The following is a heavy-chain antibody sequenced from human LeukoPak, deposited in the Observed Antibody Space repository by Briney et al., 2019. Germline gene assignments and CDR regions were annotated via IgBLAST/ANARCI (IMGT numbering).Heavy chain of an antibody. D-gene: IGHD3-16*02. Sequence: SETLSLTCTVSGDSISSSRYYWGWIRQPPGKGLEWIGSIYYSGSTYYNTSLKSRVTISVDTSENQFSLKLSSVTAADTAVYFCARAWGSYPPNAFDIWGQGTMVTVSS. J-gene: IGHJ3*02. V-gene: IGHV4-39*07. CDR1: GDSISSSRYY. CDR2: IYYSGST. CDR3: ARAWGSYPPNAFDI.